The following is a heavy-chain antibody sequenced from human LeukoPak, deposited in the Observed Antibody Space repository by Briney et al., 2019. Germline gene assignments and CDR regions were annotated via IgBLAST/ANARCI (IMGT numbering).Heavy chain of an antibody. Sequence: GGSLRLSCAASGFTFSSYGMHWVRQAPGKGLEWVAVISYDGSNKYYADSVKGRFTISRDNSKNTLYLQMNSLRAEDTAVYYCARDYSITMIVVPGNWGQGTLVTVSS. D-gene: IGHD3-22*01. J-gene: IGHJ4*02. CDR1: GFTFSSYG. CDR2: ISYDGSNK. V-gene: IGHV3-30*19. CDR3: ARDYSITMIVVPGN.